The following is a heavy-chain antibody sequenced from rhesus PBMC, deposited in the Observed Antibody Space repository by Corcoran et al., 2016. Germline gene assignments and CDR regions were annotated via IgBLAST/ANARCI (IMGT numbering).Heavy chain of an antibody. CDR1: GFTFGSYA. D-gene: IGHD4-23*01. V-gene: IGHV1-198*02. CDR3: ARGRNTVTTSTFDY. CDR2: IIPLVGIK. J-gene: IGHJ4*01. Sequence: QVQLVQSGAEVKKPGASVKVSCKASGFTFGSYALSWVRQAPGQGLEWLGVIIPLVGIKNYAEKFQGRVTFTADTSTSIDYMELSSLRSEDTAVYYCARGRNTVTTSTFDYWGQGVLVTVSS.